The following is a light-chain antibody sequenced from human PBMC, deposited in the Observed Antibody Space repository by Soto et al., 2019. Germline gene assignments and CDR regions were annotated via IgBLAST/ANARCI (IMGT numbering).Light chain of an antibody. CDR2: DAS. CDR3: QQYGSSSLT. J-gene: IGKJ4*01. V-gene: IGKV3-11*01. Sequence: IVLTQAPATLCLSPGERATLSCRASQSVSSYLAWYQQKPGQAPRLLIYDASNRATGIPARFSGSGSGTDFTLTISRLEPEDFAVYYCQQYGSSSLTFGGGTKVAIK. CDR1: QSVSSY.